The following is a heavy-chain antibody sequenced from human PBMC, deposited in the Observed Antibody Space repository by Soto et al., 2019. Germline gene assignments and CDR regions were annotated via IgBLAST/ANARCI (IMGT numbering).Heavy chain of an antibody. Sequence: GASVKVSCKASGGTFSSYAISWVRQAPGQGLEWMGGIIPIFGTANYAQKFQGRVTITADESTSTAYMELSSLRSEDTAVYYCARRQGWRPRPDDAFDIWGQGTMVTVSS. V-gene: IGHV1-69*13. CDR1: GGTFSSYA. CDR2: IIPIFGTA. J-gene: IGHJ3*02. CDR3: ARRQGWRPRPDDAFDI.